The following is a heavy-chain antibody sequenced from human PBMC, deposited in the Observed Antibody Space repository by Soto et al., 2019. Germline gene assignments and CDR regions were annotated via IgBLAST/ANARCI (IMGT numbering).Heavy chain of an antibody. J-gene: IGHJ6*02. Sequence: ASVKVSCKASGYTFTGYYMHWVRQAPGQGLEWMGWINPNSGGTNYAQKFQGWVTMTRDTSISTAYMELSRLRSDDTAVYYCARLYCISTSCYLGMDVWGQGTTVTVSS. D-gene: IGHD2-2*01. V-gene: IGHV1-2*04. CDR3: ARLYCISTSCYLGMDV. CDR2: INPNSGGT. CDR1: GYTFTGYY.